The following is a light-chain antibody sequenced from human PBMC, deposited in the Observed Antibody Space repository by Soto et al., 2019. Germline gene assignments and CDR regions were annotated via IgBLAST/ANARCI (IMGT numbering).Light chain of an antibody. CDR2: DAS. Sequence: DIQMTPSPSTRSASVGDTVTVTCRASQSVSGWLAWYQQKPGEAPKLLIYDASALPRGVPSRFSGSGSGTKFTLTIASLQPDDFATYYCQQYETFSGTFGPVTKVDIK. V-gene: IGKV1-5*01. CDR3: QQYETFSGT. J-gene: IGKJ1*01. CDR1: QSVSGW.